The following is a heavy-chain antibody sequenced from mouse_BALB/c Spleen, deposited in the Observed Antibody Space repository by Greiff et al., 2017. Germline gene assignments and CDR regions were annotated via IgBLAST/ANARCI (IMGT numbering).Heavy chain of an antibody. Sequence: VQLQQPGAELVMPGASVKMSCKASGYTFTDYWMHWVKQRPGQGLEWIGAIDTSDSYTSYNQKFKGKATLTVDESSSTAYMQLSSLTSEDSAVYYCARKGLGFDDWGQGTTLTVSS. D-gene: IGHD3-1*01. CDR1: GYTFTDYW. J-gene: IGHJ2*01. CDR3: ARKGLGFDD. CDR2: IDTSDSYT. V-gene: IGHV1-69*01.